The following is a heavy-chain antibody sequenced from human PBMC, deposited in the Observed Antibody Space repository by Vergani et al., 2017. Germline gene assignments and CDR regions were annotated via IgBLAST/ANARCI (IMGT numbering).Heavy chain of an antibody. D-gene: IGHD5-18*01. CDR3: ARDWDLGYSYGYYDY. Sequence: QVQLVQSGAEVKKPGSSVKVSCKASGGTFSSYAISWVRQAPGQGLEWMGRIIPILGTANYAQKFQGRVTITADESTSTAYMELDSLRSEDTAVYYCARDWDLGYSYGYYDYWGQGTLVTVSS. V-gene: IGHV1-69*11. CDR2: IIPILGTA. J-gene: IGHJ4*02. CDR1: GGTFSSYA.